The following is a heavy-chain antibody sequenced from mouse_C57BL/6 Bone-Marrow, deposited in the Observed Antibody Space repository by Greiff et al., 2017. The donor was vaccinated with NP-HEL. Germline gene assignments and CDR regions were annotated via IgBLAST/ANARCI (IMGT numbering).Heavy chain of an antibody. Sequence: EVQLQESGAELVRPGASVKLSCTASGFNIKDDYMHWVKQRPEQGLEWIGWIDPENGDTEYASQFQGKATITADTSSNTAYLQLSSLTSEDTAVYYCTHDGYDEAWFAYWGQGTLVTVSA. J-gene: IGHJ3*01. CDR2: IDPENGDT. CDR3: THDGYDEAWFAY. D-gene: IGHD2-2*01. V-gene: IGHV14-4*01. CDR1: GFNIKDDY.